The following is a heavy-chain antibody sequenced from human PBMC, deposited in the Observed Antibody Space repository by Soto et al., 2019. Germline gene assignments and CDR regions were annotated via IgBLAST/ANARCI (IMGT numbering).Heavy chain of an antibody. CDR1: GGPFRSHT. CDR2: IIPMFSTP. J-gene: IGHJ5*02. Sequence: GASVKVSCKASGGPFRSHTFSWVRQAHGQGLEWMGGIIPMFSTPNYARKFQGRVIITADESTSTVYMELSSLRSEDTAVYYCASPPGPWGQGTLVTVSS. V-gene: IGHV1-69*13. CDR3: ASPPGP.